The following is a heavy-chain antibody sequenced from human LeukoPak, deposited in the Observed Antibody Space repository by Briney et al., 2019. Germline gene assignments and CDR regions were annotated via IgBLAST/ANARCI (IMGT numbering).Heavy chain of an antibody. V-gene: IGHV3-20*01. CDR2: INWNGGST. CDR1: GFTFDDYG. Sequence: PGGSLRLSCAASGFTFDDYGMTWVRQAPGKGLEWVSGINWNGGSTGYADSVKGRFTISRDNAKNSLSLQMNSLRADDTAVYHCAKDWSCSSASCRFDYWGQGTLVTVSS. J-gene: IGHJ4*02. D-gene: IGHD2-2*01. CDR3: AKDWSCSSASCRFDY.